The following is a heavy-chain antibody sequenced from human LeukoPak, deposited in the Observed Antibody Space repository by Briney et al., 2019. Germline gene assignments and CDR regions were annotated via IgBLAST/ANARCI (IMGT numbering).Heavy chain of an antibody. D-gene: IGHD6-6*01. CDR1: GGTFSSYA. Sequence: SVKVSCKASGGTFSSYAISWVRQAPGQGLEWMGGIIPIFGTANYAQKFQGRVTITTDESTSTAYMELSSLRSEDTAVYYCARTKELGYSSSSDFDYWGQGTLVTVSS. CDR3: ARTKELGYSSSSDFDY. CDR2: IIPIFGTA. J-gene: IGHJ4*02. V-gene: IGHV1-69*05.